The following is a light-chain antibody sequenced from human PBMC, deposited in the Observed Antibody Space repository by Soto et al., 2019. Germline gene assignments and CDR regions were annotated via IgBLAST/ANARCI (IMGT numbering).Light chain of an antibody. Sequence: EIVLTQSPGTLSLSPGERGTLSCRASQRFGSSNLAWYQQKPGQAPRLLIYSTSSRATGIPDRFSGSGSGTDFTLTISRLEPEDFAVYYCQQYSSSRTFGQGTKVDIK. V-gene: IGKV3-20*01. CDR3: QQYSSSRT. CDR1: QRFGSSN. J-gene: IGKJ1*01. CDR2: STS.